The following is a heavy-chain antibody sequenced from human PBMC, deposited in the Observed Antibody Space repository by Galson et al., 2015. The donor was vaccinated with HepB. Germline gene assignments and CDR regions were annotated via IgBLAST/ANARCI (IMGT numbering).Heavy chain of an antibody. D-gene: IGHD1-26*01. J-gene: IGHJ4*02. CDR2: ISSSSSYI. Sequence: SLRLSCAASGFTFSSYSMSWVRQAPGKGLEWVSSISSSSSYIYYADSVKGRFTISRDNAKNSLYLQMNSLRAEDTAVYYCARDFSVEWELSDYWGQGTLVTVSS. V-gene: IGHV3-21*01. CDR1: GFTFSSYS. CDR3: ARDFSVEWELSDY.